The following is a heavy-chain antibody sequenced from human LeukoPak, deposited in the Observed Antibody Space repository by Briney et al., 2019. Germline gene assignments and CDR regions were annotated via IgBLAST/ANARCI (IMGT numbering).Heavy chain of an antibody. D-gene: IGHD7-27*01. CDR3: ARGPPNWGYDY. J-gene: IGHJ4*02. Sequence: GASVKVSCKASGYTFTSYDINWVRQATGQGLEWMGWMNPNSGNTGYARKFQGRVTMTRNTSISTAYMELSSLRSDDTAVYYCARGPPNWGYDYWGPGTLVTVSS. CDR1: GYTFTSYD. CDR2: MNPNSGNT. V-gene: IGHV1-8*01.